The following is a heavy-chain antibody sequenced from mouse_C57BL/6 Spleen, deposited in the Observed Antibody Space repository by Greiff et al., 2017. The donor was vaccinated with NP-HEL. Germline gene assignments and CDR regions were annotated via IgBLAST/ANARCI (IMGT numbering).Heavy chain of an antibody. CDR3: ARPYYYGSSFYAMDY. CDR1: GFTFSDYG. V-gene: IGHV5-17*01. Sequence: EVKVVESGGGLVKPGESLKLSCAASGFTFSDYGMHWVRQAPEKGLEWVAYISSGSSTIYYADTVKGRFTISRDNAKNTLFLQMTSLRSEDTAMYYCARPYYYGSSFYAMDYWGQGTSVTVSS. J-gene: IGHJ4*01. D-gene: IGHD1-1*01. CDR2: ISSGSSTI.